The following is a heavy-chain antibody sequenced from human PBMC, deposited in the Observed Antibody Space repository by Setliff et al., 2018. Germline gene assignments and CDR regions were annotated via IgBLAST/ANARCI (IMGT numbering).Heavy chain of an antibody. V-gene: IGHV3-30-3*01. J-gene: IGHJ4*02. CDR3: AKVKKPLIRGSGFDY. D-gene: IGHD2-8*01. CDR2: ISYDGSNK. Sequence: PGGSLRLSCAASGFTFSSYAMHWVRQAPGKGLEWVAVISYDGSNKYYADSVKGRFTISRDNSENTLFLQMTSLRPEDTGIYYCAKVKKPLIRGSGFDYWGRGTLVTVSS. CDR1: GFTFSSYA.